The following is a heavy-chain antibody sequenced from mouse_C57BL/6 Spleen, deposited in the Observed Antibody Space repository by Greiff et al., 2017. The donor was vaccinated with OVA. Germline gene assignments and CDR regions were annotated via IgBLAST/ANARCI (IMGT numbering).Heavy chain of an antibody. J-gene: IGHJ4*01. CDR1: GYAFSSSW. CDR3: AIFITTVVPSMDY. CDR2: IYPGDGDT. D-gene: IGHD1-1*01. V-gene: IGHV1-82*01. Sequence: QVQLQQSGPELVKPGASVKISCKASGYAFSSSWMNWVKQRPGKGLEWIGRIYPGDGDTNYNGKFKGKATLTADKSSSTAYMQLSSLTSADSSVSFCAIFITTVVPSMDYWGPATSVTVSS.